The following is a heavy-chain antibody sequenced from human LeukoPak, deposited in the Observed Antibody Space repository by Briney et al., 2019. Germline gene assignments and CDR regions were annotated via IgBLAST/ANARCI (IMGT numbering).Heavy chain of an antibody. V-gene: IGHV3-23*01. CDR2: LIGSSGST. CDR3: AKGAYDYIEIGYFDS. D-gene: IGHD5-12*01. J-gene: IGHJ4*02. CDR1: GFTSTKYA. Sequence: GGSLRLSCAASGFTSTKYAMNWVRQAPRKGLEWVSVLIGSSGSTDYADSVKGRFTISRDTSKNTLFLQMNSPRAEDTAIYYCAKGAYDYIEIGYFDSWGQGTLVTVSS.